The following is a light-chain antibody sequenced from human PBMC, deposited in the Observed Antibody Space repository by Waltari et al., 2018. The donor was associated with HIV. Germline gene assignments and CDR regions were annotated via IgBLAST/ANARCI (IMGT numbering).Light chain of an antibody. V-gene: IGKV3-15*01. Sequence: EIEMTQSPATLSVSPGERATLSCRASQSVSSNLAWYQHKPGQAPRLLIYGASTRATGVPARFSGSGSGTEFTLTISSLQSEDFAVYYCQQYGYWCKFGQGTKVEIK. CDR1: QSVSSN. CDR2: GAS. CDR3: QQYGYWCK. J-gene: IGKJ1*01.